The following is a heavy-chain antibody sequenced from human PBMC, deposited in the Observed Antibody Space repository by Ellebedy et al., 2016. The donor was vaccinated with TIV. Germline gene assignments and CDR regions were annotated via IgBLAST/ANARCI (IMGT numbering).Heavy chain of an antibody. J-gene: IGHJ4*02. D-gene: IGHD3-22*01. Sequence: GESLKISXAASGFSFKTYGMHWVRQSPGKGLEWVALMSYDGSNKYYRDSVRGRFTISRDNSKNTLYLQMNSLRTEDTAVYYCAKDGEADCIGYPTPDYWGQGTLVTVSS. V-gene: IGHV3-30*18. CDR2: MSYDGSNK. CDR3: AKDGEADCIGYPTPDY. CDR1: GFSFKTYG.